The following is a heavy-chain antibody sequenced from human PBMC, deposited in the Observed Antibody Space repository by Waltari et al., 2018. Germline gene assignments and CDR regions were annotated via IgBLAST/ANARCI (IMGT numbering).Heavy chain of an antibody. CDR2: IIPIFGTA. V-gene: IGHV1-69*01. D-gene: IGHD3-22*01. Sequence: QAPGQGLEWMGGIIPIFGTANYAQKFQGRVTITADESTSTAYMELSSLRSEDTAVYYCASGYYHLEFDYWGQGTLVTVSS. J-gene: IGHJ4*02. CDR3: ASGYYHLEFDY.